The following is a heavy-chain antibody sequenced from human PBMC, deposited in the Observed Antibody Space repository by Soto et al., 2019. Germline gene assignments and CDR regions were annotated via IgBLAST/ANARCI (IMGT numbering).Heavy chain of an antibody. Sequence: SETLSLTCTVSGGSISSGDYYWSWIRQPPGKGLEWIGYIYYSGSTYYNPSLKSRVTISVDTSKNQFSLKLSSVTAADTAVYYCARRYHRIMITFGGVGTFDYWGQGTLVTVS. CDR1: GGSISSGDYY. CDR2: IYYSGST. V-gene: IGHV4-30-4*01. CDR3: ARRYHRIMITFGGVGTFDY. J-gene: IGHJ4*02. D-gene: IGHD3-16*01.